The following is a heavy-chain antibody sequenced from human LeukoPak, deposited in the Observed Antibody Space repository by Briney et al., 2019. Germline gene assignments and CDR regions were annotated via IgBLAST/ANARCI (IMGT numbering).Heavy chain of an antibody. V-gene: IGHV3-21*01. Sequence: TGGSLRLSCAASGFTFSSYSMSWVRQAPGKGLEWVSSISSSSTYIHYADSVKGRVTISRDNAKNSLYLQMNSLRAEDTAVYYCAREMDYYDSSGYCDYWGQGTLVTVSS. J-gene: IGHJ4*02. CDR3: AREMDYYDSSGYCDY. CDR1: GFTFSSYS. D-gene: IGHD3-22*01. CDR2: ISSSSTYI.